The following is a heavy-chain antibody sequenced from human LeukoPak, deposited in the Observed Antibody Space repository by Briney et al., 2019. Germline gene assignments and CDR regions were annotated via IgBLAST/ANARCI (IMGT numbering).Heavy chain of an antibody. CDR2: IRYDGTNK. D-gene: IGHD3-10*01. CDR1: GFTFSGYG. J-gene: IGHJ6*03. V-gene: IGHV3-30*02. Sequence: GGSLRLSCAASGFTFSGYGMHWVRQAPGEGLEWVAFIRYDGTNKYYVDSVKGRFTISRDNDENTLYLQMNSLRGEDTAVYYCAKEGRSYSAGPYYYNYMDVWGKGTKVTISS. CDR3: AKEGRSYSAGPYYYNYMDV.